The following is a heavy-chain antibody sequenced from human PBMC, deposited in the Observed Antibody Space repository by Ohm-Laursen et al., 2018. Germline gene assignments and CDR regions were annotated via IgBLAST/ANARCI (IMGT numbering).Heavy chain of an antibody. CDR2: ISSSSSTI. D-gene: IGHD5-12*01. CDR3: ARTRPDIVATIIDY. J-gene: IGHJ4*02. V-gene: IGHV3-48*01. CDR1: GFTFSSYS. Sequence: SLRLSCSAPGFTFSSYSMNWVRQAPGKGLEWVSYISSSSSTIYYADSVKGRFIISRDNAKNSLYLQMNSLRAEDTAVYYCARTRPDIVATIIDYWGQGTLVTVSS.